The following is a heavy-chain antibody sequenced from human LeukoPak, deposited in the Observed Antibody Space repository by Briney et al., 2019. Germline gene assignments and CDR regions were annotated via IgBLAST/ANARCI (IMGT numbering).Heavy chain of an antibody. J-gene: IGHJ3*02. CDR3: ARDPTDYGGNGKGRAFDI. CDR1: GFTFSSYE. CDR2: ISSSGSTI. V-gene: IGHV3-48*03. Sequence: PGGSLRLSCAASGFTFSSYEMNWVRQAPGKGLEWVSYISSSGSTIYYADSVKGRFTISRDNAKNSLYLQMNSLRAEDTAVYYCARDPTDYGGNGKGRAFDIWGQGTMVTVSS. D-gene: IGHD4-23*01.